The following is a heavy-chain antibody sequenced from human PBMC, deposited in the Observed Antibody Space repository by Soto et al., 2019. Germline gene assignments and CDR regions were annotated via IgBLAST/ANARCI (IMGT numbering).Heavy chain of an antibody. J-gene: IGHJ3*01. V-gene: IGHV3-23*01. Sequence: EVQLLESGGGLIQPGGSLRLSCAASGFIFSNYAMNWVRQAPGKGLEWVSSVSDSGVATHFADSVKGRFIISRDNSKNTQSLQMNSLRAEDTAVYYCARQGETVYTSGWKDDAFDVWGQGTVVTVSA. CDR1: GFIFSNYA. D-gene: IGHD6-25*01. CDR3: ARQGETVYTSGWKDDAFDV. CDR2: VSDSGVAT.